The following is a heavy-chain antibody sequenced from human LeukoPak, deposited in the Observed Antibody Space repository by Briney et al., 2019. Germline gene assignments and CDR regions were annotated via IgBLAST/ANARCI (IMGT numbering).Heavy chain of an antibody. J-gene: IGHJ4*02. D-gene: IGHD2-15*01. V-gene: IGHV1-2*02. CDR2: INPNSGGT. CDR3: ARALDDIVVEVAASDY. Sequence: ASVKVSCKASGYTFTGYYMHWVRQAPGQGLEWMGWINPNSGGTNYAQKFQGRVTMTRDTSISTAYMELSRLRSDDTAVYYCARALDDIVVEVAASDYWGQGTLVTVSS. CDR1: GYTFTGYY.